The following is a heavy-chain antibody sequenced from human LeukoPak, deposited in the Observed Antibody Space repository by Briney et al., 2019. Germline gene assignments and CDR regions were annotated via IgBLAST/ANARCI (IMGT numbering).Heavy chain of an antibody. V-gene: IGHV4-39*01. CDR1: GGSVSSSSYY. CDR3: ARLPYGSGSYFDY. CDR2: IYYSGSS. J-gene: IGHJ4*02. D-gene: IGHD3-10*01. Sequence: SQTLSLTCTVSGGSVSSSSYYWGWIRQPPGKGLEWIGSIYYSGSSYYNPSLKSRVTISVDTSKNQFSLNLNSVTAADTAVYYCARLPYGSGSYFDYWGQGTLVTVSS.